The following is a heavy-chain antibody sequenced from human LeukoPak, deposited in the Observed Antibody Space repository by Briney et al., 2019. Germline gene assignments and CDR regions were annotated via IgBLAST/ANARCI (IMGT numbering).Heavy chain of an antibody. V-gene: IGHV4-59*12. Sequence: PSETLSLTCTVSGGSISSYYWSWIRQPPGKGLEWIGYIYYSGSTNYNPSLKSRVTISVDTSKNQFSLKLSSVTAADTAVYYCAIGYSSSWYYYYYGMDVWGQGTTVTVSS. CDR2: IYYSGST. CDR3: AIGYSSSWYYYYYGMDV. J-gene: IGHJ6*02. CDR1: GGSISSYY. D-gene: IGHD6-13*01.